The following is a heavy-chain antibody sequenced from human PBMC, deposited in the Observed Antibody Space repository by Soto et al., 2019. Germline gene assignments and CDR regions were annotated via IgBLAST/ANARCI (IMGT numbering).Heavy chain of an antibody. CDR2: ISYDGSNK. CDR3: AKVKVLRYFDWPSDY. Sequence: GGSLRLSCAASGFTFSSYGMHWVRQAPGKGLEWVAVISYDGSNKYYADSVKGRFTISRDNSKNTLYLQMNSLRAEDTAVYYYAKVKVLRYFDWPSDYWGQGT. D-gene: IGHD3-9*01. J-gene: IGHJ4*02. V-gene: IGHV3-30*18. CDR1: GFTFSSYG.